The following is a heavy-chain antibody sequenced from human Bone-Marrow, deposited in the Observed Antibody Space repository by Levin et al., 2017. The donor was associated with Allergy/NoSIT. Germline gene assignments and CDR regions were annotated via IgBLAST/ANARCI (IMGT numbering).Heavy chain of an antibody. D-gene: IGHD3-22*01. J-gene: IGHJ5*02. Sequence: SQTLSLTCTVSGGSISSGLYWGWIRQPPGEGLEWIASVYRTGSTYYNWSLKSRVTISVDTSKNQISLRLRAVTAADTAVYYCARDKGYDSSGDYWFDPWGQGTLVTVSS. CDR2: VYRTGST. CDR1: GGSISSGLY. CDR3: ARDKGYDSSGDYWFDP. V-gene: IGHV4-38-2*02.